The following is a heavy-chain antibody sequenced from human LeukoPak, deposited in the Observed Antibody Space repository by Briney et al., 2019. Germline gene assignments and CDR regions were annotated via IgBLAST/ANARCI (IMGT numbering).Heavy chain of an antibody. D-gene: IGHD3-9*01. CDR2: ISAYNGNT. CDR1: GYTFTSYG. Sequence: AASVKVSCKASGYTFTSYGISWVRQAPGQGLEWMGWISAYNGNTNYAQKLQGRVTMTTDTSTSTAYMELSSLRSEDTAVYYCARGSRILTGYYKGNFDYWGQGTLVTVSS. CDR3: ARGSRILTGYYKGNFDY. V-gene: IGHV1-18*01. J-gene: IGHJ4*02.